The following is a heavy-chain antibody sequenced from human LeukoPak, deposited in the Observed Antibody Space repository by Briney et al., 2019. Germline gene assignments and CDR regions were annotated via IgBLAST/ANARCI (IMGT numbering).Heavy chain of an antibody. D-gene: IGHD3-10*01. V-gene: IGHV3-30*18. J-gene: IGHJ4*02. CDR3: AKSREGVPTRCLDS. Sequence: PGRSLRLSCAASGFTFSAYGMNWVSQAPGQGLEWVAIISYDGGTSYYADSVKGRFTISRDTSKNTLYLQMDSLRAEDTAVYYCAKSREGVPTRCLDSWGQGTLVTVSS. CDR2: ISYDGGTS. CDR1: GFTFSAYG.